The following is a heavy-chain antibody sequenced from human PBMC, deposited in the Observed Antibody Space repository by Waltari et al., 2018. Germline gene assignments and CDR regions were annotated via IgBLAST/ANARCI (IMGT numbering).Heavy chain of an antibody. CDR3: ARDVARRDYGSGSYYNPNWFDP. Sequence: QVQLQESGPGLVKPSETLSLTCTVSGGSISSYYWSWIRQPAGKGLEWIGRIYTSGSTNYHPSLKCRVHMSVDTSKNQFSLKLSSVTAADTAGYYCARDVARRDYGSGSYYNPNWFDPWGQGTLVTVSS. D-gene: IGHD3-10*01. V-gene: IGHV4-4*07. CDR2: IYTSGST. CDR1: GGSISSYY. J-gene: IGHJ5*02.